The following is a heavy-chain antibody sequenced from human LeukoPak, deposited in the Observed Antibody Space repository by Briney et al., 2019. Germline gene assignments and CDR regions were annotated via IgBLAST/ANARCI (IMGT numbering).Heavy chain of an antibody. CDR2: INRSGSA. V-gene: IGHV4-34*01. Sequence: PSETLSLTCAVYGGSLSGFYWSWIRQSPERGLEWMGEINRSGSANYNPSLKSRVTVSVDTSKNQFSLKLSSVTAADTAVYYCARHDPIVGTPDAFDIWGQGTMVTVSS. CDR1: GGSLSGFY. D-gene: IGHD1-26*01. J-gene: IGHJ3*02. CDR3: ARHDPIVGTPDAFDI.